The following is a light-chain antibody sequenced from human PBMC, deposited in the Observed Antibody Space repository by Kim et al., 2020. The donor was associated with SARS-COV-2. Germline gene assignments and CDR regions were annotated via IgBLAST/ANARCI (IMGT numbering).Light chain of an antibody. CDR3: QVCDSSTAV. Sequence: SVALGQTARITCGGNNIGYKNVHWYQHKPGQAPVLVIYRDTNRPSGIPERFSGSNSGNTATLTISRAQAGDESDYYCQVCDSSTAVFGGGTQLTVL. CDR1: NIGYKN. V-gene: IGLV3-9*01. CDR2: RDT. J-gene: IGLJ3*02.